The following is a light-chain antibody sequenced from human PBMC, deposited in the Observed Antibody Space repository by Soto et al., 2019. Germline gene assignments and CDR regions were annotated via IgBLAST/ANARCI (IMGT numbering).Light chain of an antibody. J-gene: IGKJ4*01. Sequence: DLQMTQSPSSLSASVGDRVTITCQASQDIKKYLNWYQQRPGKAPKLLIYDASNLETGVPSRFSGSGSGTDFNRNISGLQPDAIVTSYCQQYANLLLLFGGGTKLEIK. V-gene: IGKV1-33*01. CDR2: DAS. CDR3: QQYANLLLL. CDR1: QDIKKY.